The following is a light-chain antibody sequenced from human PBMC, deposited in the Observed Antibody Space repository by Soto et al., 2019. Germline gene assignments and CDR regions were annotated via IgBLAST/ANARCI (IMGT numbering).Light chain of an antibody. J-gene: IGLJ2*01. CDR2: EVS. V-gene: IGLV2-14*01. CDR1: SNDVGAYDY. Sequence: QSVLTQPASVSGSPGQSITISCTGTSNDVGAYDYVSWYQQHPGKAPKLMIYEVSNRPSGVSNRFSGSKSGNTASLTISGLQAEDEADYYCSSYTSSSIVVFGGGTKLTV. CDR3: SSYTSSSIVV.